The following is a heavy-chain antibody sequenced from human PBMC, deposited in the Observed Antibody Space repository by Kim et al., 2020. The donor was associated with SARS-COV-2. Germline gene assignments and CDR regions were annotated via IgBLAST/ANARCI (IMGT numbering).Heavy chain of an antibody. Sequence: SLRLSCAASGFTFADYAMHWVRQAPGKGLEWVSGISWNSGSIGYADSVKGRFTISRDNAKNSLYLQMNSLRAEDTALYYCPKSIGAGGRPFDYWGQGTLVTVSS. J-gene: IGHJ4*02. D-gene: IGHD1-26*01. CDR1: GFTFADYA. CDR3: PKSIGAGGRPFDY. V-gene: IGHV3-9*01. CDR2: ISWNSGSI.